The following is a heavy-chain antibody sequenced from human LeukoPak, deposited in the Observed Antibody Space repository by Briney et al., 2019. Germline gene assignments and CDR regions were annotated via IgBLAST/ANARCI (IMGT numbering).Heavy chain of an antibody. V-gene: IGHV3-7*01. CDR3: ATDRGWRTSGYYLYYFEY. Sequence: GGSLRLSCAASGFTFSSSAMSWVRQVPGKGLEWVASIKHDGSEKYYVDSVRGRFTISRDNTMNSLYLQMSSLRAEDTAVYYCATDRGWRTSGYYLYYFEYWGQGTLVTYSS. CDR2: IKHDGSEK. D-gene: IGHD3-3*01. J-gene: IGHJ4*02. CDR1: GFTFSSSA.